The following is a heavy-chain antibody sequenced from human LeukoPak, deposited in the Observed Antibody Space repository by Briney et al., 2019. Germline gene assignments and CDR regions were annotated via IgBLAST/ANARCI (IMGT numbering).Heavy chain of an antibody. CDR3: AAGYSSPSDY. V-gene: IGHV4-39*01. Sequence: PSETLSLTCTVSGGSISSSSYYWGWIRQPPGKGLEWIGSIYYSGSTYYNPSPKSRVTISVDTSKNQFSLKLSSVTAADTAVYYCAAGYSSPSDYWGQGTLVTVSS. CDR2: IYYSGST. CDR1: GGSISSSSYY. D-gene: IGHD6-19*01. J-gene: IGHJ4*02.